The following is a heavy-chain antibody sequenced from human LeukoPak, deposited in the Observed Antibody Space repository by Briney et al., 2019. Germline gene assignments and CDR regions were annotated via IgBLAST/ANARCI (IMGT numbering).Heavy chain of an antibody. CDR2: IYYSGST. J-gene: IGHJ3*02. D-gene: IGHD3-22*01. CDR1: GGSISSYY. Sequence: SSETLSLTCTVSGGSISSYYWSWIRQPPGKGLEWIGYIYYSGSTSYNPSLKSRVTISVDTSKNQFSLKLSSVTAADTAVYYCARADYYDSSGYSLLHAFDIWGQGTMVTVSS. V-gene: IGHV4-59*08. CDR3: ARADYYDSSGYSLLHAFDI.